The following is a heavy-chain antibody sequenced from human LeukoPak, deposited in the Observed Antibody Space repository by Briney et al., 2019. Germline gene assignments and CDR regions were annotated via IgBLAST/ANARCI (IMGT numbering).Heavy chain of an antibody. CDR2: INTNTANP. J-gene: IGHJ4*02. V-gene: IGHV7-4-1*02. Sequence: ASVQVSCKASGYTFTTFALIWVRQAAGQGLEWTGWINTNTANPTYAQAFTGRFVLSLDTSVSTSYLQISSLKTEDTAVYYCARVRRFLNGGVAGIDYWGQGSLVTVSS. CDR3: ARVRRFLNGGVAGIDY. CDR1: GYTFTTFA. D-gene: IGHD3-3*01.